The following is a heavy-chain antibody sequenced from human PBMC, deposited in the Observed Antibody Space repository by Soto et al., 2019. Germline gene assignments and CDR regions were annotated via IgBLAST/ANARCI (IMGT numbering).Heavy chain of an antibody. CDR1: GYTFIGYH. CDR3: ARVGGGLASLGYYGMDV. Sequence: ASVKVSCKASGYTFIGYHIHWVRQAPGQGLEWMGWINPNSGGTNYAQRFQGWVTMTRDRSISTAYMELSRLKSDDTAVYYCARVGGGLASLGYYGMDVWGQGTTVTVSS. J-gene: IGHJ6*02. D-gene: IGHD3-10*01. V-gene: IGHV1-2*04. CDR2: INPNSGGT.